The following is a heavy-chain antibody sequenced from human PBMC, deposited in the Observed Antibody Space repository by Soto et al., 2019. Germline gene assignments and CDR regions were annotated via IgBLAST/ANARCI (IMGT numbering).Heavy chain of an antibody. CDR3: ARGVGDYGDYGYWFDP. CDR2: IYSGGST. Sequence: EVQMVESGGGLVQPGGSLRLSCAASGFTVSSNYMSWVRQAPGKGLEWVSVIYSGGSTYYADSVKGRFTISRDNSKNTLYLQMNSLRAEDTAVYYCARGVGDYGDYGYWFDPWGQGTLVTVSS. CDR1: GFTVSSNY. J-gene: IGHJ5*02. V-gene: IGHV3-66*01. D-gene: IGHD4-17*01.